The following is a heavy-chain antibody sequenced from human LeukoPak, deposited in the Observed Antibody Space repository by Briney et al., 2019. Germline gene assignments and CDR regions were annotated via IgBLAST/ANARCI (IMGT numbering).Heavy chain of an antibody. D-gene: IGHD3-22*01. CDR1: GFNFRAYW. Sequence: PGGSLRLSCTTSGFNFRAYWMAWVRQAPGKGLEWVANIKEDGSEKYYVDSVKGRFTISRDNAKNSLYLQMNSLRAEDTAVYYCARAPDYYYDSSGYYPLDYWGQGTLVTVSS. J-gene: IGHJ4*02. CDR3: ARAPDYYYDSSGYYPLDY. CDR2: IKEDGSEK. V-gene: IGHV3-7*01.